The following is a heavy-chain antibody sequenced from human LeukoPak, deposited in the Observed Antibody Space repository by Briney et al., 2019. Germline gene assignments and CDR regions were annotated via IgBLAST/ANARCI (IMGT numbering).Heavy chain of an antibody. Sequence: GGSLRLSCAASGFTFSSYAMSWVRQAPGKGLEWVSAISGSGGSTYYADSVKGRFTISRDNSRNTLSLQMNSLRAEDTAIYYCAKDVMRCSGGCIWGQGTLVTVSS. J-gene: IGHJ4*02. CDR2: ISGSGGST. D-gene: IGHD2-15*01. CDR3: AKDVMRCSGGCI. V-gene: IGHV3-23*01. CDR1: GFTFSSYA.